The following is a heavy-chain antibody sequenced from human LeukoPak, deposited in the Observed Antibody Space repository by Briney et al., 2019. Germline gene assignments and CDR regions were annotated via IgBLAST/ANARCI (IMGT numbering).Heavy chain of an antibody. CDR1: GYSFTSYW. Sequence: GESLKISCKGSGYSFTSYWIGWVRQMPGKGLEWMGIIYPGDSDTRYSPPFQGQVTISADKSISTAYLQWSSLKASDTAMYYCARLTMVRGVENAFDIWGQGTMVTVSS. CDR3: ARLTMVRGVENAFDI. D-gene: IGHD3-10*01. V-gene: IGHV5-51*01. CDR2: IYPGDSDT. J-gene: IGHJ3*02.